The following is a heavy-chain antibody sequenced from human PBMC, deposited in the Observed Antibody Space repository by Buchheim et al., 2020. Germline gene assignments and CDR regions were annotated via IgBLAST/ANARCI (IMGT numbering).Heavy chain of an antibody. D-gene: IGHD3-10*01. Sequence: QLQLQESGPRLVKPSETLSLTCTVSGGSISSSSYYWGWIRQPPGKGLEWIGSIYYSGSTYYNPSLKSRVTISVATSTNQFSLKLSSVTAADTAVYYCARRGRSMVRGVPFDYWGQGTL. CDR1: GGSISSSSYY. CDR2: IYYSGST. CDR3: ARRGRSMVRGVPFDY. V-gene: IGHV4-39*01. J-gene: IGHJ4*02.